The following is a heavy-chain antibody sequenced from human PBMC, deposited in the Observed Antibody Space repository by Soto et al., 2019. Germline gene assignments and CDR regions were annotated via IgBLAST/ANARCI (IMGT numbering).Heavy chain of an antibody. D-gene: IGHD1-26*01. Sequence: PGGSLRLSCAASGFTFSSYWMSWVRQAPGKGLEWVANIKQDGSEKYYAGSVKGRFTISRDTAKNSLFVQMNNLRADDTAVYYCARDILSGGAYPDSWGQGTKVSVSS. V-gene: IGHV3-7*01. CDR1: GFTFSSYW. J-gene: IGHJ5*01. CDR3: ARDILSGGAYPDS. CDR2: IKQDGSEK.